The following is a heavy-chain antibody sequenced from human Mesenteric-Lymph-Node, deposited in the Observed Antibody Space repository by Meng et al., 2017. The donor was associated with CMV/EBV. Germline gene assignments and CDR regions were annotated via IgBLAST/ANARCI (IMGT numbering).Heavy chain of an antibody. Sequence: GGSLRPSCAASGSTSSSYAMHWVRQAPGKGLEWVAVISYDGSNKYYADSVKGRFTISRDNSKNTLYLQMNSLRAEDTAVYYCARDITEYSSSWYSFDNWGQGTLVTVSS. J-gene: IGHJ4*02. CDR2: ISYDGSNK. D-gene: IGHD6-13*01. V-gene: IGHV3-30*04. CDR3: ARDITEYSSSWYSFDN. CDR1: GSTSSSYA.